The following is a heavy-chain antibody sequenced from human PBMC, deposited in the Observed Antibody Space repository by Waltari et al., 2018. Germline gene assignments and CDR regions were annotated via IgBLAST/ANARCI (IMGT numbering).Heavy chain of an antibody. CDR1: GFTFSSYW. D-gene: IGHD6-6*01. Sequence: EVQLVESGGGLVQPGGSLRLSCAASGFTFSSYWMSWVRQAPGKGLEWVANIKQDGSEKYYVDSVKGRFTISRDNAKNSLYLQMNSLRAEDTAVYYCARAGQYSSSSGRYYFDYWGQGTLVTVSS. CDR3: ARAGQYSSSSGRYYFDY. J-gene: IGHJ4*02. CDR2: IKQDGSEK. V-gene: IGHV3-7*01.